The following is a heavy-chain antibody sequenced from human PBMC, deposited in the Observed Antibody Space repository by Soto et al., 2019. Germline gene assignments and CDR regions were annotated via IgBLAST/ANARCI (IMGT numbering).Heavy chain of an antibody. J-gene: IGHJ4*02. CDR3: ARHFLHGIHREYYFDY. Sequence: PSETLSLTCTVSGGSISSSSYYWGWIRQPPGKGLEWIGSIYYSGSTYYNPSLKSRVTISVDTSKNQFSLKLSSVTAADTAVYYCARHFLHGIHREYYFDYCGQGPLVTVYS. CDR1: GGSISSSSYY. D-gene: IGHD5-18*01. V-gene: IGHV4-39*01. CDR2: IYYSGST.